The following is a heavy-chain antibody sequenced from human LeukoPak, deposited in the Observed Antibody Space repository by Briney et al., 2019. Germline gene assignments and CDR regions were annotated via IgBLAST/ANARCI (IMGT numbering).Heavy chain of an antibody. CDR3: ASLGGYYNY. D-gene: IGHD3-22*01. J-gene: IGHJ4*02. CDR1: GGSINSGDFH. V-gene: IGHV4-30-4*01. CDR2: INYRGST. Sequence: SETLSLTCSVSGGSINSGDFHWSWVRQSPGKGVEWIGYINYRGSTDYNSSLKSRLIISVDTSKNHFSLKLNSVTAADTAVYYCASLGGYYNYWGQGRLVIVSS.